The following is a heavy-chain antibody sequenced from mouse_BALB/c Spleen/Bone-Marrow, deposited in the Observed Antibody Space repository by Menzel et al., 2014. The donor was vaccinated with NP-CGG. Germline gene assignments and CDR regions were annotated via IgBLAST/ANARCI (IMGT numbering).Heavy chain of an antibody. CDR2: INPSTTYS. V-gene: IGHV1-7*01. J-gene: IGHJ2*01. CDR3: ALYYRYDYFDY. D-gene: IGHD2-14*01. CDR1: GYTFTSYW. Sequence: QVQLKDSGAELAKPGASVKMSCKASGYTFTSYWMHWVKQRPGQGLEWIGYINPSTTYSAYNQKFKDKATLTADKSSSTAYMQLSSLTSEDSAVYYCALYYRYDYFDYWGQGTTLTGSS.